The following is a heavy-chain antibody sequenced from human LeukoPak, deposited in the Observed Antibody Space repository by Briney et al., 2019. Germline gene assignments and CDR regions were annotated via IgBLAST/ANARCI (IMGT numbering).Heavy chain of an antibody. V-gene: IGHV4-61*02. J-gene: IGHJ5*02. CDR2: LYTSGNT. D-gene: IGHD6-13*01. CDR3: VRAVHSSSWYYWFDP. CDR1: GGSISSGSYY. Sequence: SETLSLTCTVSGGSISSGSYYWSWIRQPAGKGLEWIGRLYTSGNTKYNPSLKSRVTISVDTSKNQFSLKLTSVTAADTAVYYCVRAVHSSSWYYWFDPWGQGTLVTVSS.